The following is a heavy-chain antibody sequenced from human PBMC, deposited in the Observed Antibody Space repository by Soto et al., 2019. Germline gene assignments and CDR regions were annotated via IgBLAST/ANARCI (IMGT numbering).Heavy chain of an antibody. J-gene: IGHJ6*03. D-gene: IGHD3-9*01. Sequence: PSETLSLTCAVYGGSLSGYYWSWVRQSPGKGLKWIGEINHSGTANYNPSLKTRVTISADASKHQFSLRLTSVTAADSAIYYCASYHFLDLWTGSRHYMDVWSRGTPVTVSS. CDR1: GGSLSGYY. V-gene: IGHV4-34*01. CDR3: ASYHFLDLWTGSRHYMDV. CDR2: INHSGTA.